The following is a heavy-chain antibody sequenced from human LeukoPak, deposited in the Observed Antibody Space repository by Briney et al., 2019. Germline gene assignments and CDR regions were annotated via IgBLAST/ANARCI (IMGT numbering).Heavy chain of an antibody. D-gene: IGHD5-12*01. CDR3: ARENSGYARHGNFDY. CDR2: IYYSGST. V-gene: IGHV4-31*03. J-gene: IGHJ4*02. CDR1: GGSISSGGYY. Sequence: SETLSLTCTVSGGSISSGGYYWSWIRQHPGKGLEWIGYIYYSGSTYYNPSLKSRVTISVDTSKNQFSLKLSSVTAADTAVYYCARENSGYARHGNFDYWGQGTLVTVSS.